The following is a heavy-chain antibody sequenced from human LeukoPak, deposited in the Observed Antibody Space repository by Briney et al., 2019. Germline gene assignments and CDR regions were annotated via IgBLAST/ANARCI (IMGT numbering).Heavy chain of an antibody. CDR1: GFTFSSYA. Sequence: GGSLRLSCAASGFTFSSYAMSWVRQAPGKGLEWVSAISGSGGSTYYADSVKGRFTISRDNYKNTLYLQMNSLRAEDTAVYYCAKSVHYYENSPLDYWGQGTLVTVSS. V-gene: IGHV3-23*01. D-gene: IGHD3-22*01. CDR3: AKSVHYYENSPLDY. J-gene: IGHJ4*02. CDR2: ISGSGGST.